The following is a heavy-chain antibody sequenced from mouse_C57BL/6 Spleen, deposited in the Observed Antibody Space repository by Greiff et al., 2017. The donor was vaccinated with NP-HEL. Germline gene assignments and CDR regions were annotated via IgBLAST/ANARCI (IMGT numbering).Heavy chain of an antibody. Sequence: EVQLQQSGPVLVKPGASVKMSCKASGYTFTDYYMNWVKQSHGKSLEWIGVINPYNGGTSYNQKFKAKATLTVDKSSSTAYMELNSLTSEDSAVYYCARRRRNYDYDGFDYWGQGTTLTVSS. J-gene: IGHJ2*01. D-gene: IGHD2-4*01. CDR3: ARRRRNYDYDGFDY. CDR1: GYTFTDYY. CDR2: INPYNGGT. V-gene: IGHV1-19*01.